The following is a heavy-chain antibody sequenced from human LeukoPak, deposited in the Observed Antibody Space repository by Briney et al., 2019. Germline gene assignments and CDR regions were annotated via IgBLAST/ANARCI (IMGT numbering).Heavy chain of an antibody. J-gene: IGHJ4*02. V-gene: IGHV3-7*01. CDR3: ARAEKIAVAGMGYYFDY. CDR2: IKQDGSEK. D-gene: IGHD6-19*01. Sequence: GGSLRLSCAASGFTFSSYWMSWVRQAPGKGLEWVANIKQDGSEKYYVDSVKGRFTISRDNAKNSLYLQMNSLRAEDTAVYYCARAEKIAVAGMGYYFDYWGQGTLVTVSS. CDR1: GFTFSSYW.